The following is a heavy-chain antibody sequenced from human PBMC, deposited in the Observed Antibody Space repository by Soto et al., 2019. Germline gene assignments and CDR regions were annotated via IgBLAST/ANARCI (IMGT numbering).Heavy chain of an antibody. J-gene: IGHJ6*03. CDR3: ARKRGVQVVPAAMRGYYYYYYMDV. D-gene: IGHD2-2*01. CDR2: IWYDGSNK. CDR1: GFTFSSYG. V-gene: IGHV3-33*01. Sequence: GGSLRLSCAASGFTFSSYGMHGVRQAPGKGLEWVAVIWYDGSNKYYADSVKGRFTISRDNSKNTLYLQMNSLRAEDTAVYYCARKRGVQVVPAAMRGYYYYYYMDVWGKGTTVTVSS.